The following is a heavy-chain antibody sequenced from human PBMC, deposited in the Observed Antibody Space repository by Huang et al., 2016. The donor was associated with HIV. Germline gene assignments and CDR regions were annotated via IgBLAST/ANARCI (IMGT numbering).Heavy chain of an antibody. CDR2: INHSEST. J-gene: IGHJ6*03. V-gene: IGHV4-34*01. CDR3: ARGQGGYYYYYMDV. CDR1: GGSFSGYY. Sequence: QVQLQQWGAGLLRPSETLSLTCAVYGGSFSGYYGTWIRQPPGKGLEWIGEINHSESTNYNPSLKSRVTSSVDTARNQFSLTWTSVTAADTAVYYGARGQGGYYYYYMDVWGKGTTVTVSS.